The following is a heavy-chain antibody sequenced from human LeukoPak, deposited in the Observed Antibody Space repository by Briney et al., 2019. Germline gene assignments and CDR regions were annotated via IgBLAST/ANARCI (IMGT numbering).Heavy chain of an antibody. J-gene: IGHJ6*02. V-gene: IGHV4-59*08. Sequence: SETLSLTCSVSGGSISSYYCAWIRQRPGKGLEWIAYVSHSGGATYNPSLKSRVTISLDTSKNQFSLKLRSVTAADTAVYYCATGAPRGMDVWGQGTTVTVSS. CDR3: ATGAPRGMDV. CDR2: VSHSGGA. CDR1: GGSISSYY. D-gene: IGHD4/OR15-4a*01.